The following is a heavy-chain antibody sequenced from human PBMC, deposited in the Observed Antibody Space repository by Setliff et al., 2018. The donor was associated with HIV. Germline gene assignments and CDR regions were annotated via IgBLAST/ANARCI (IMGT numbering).Heavy chain of an antibody. J-gene: IGHJ4*02. V-gene: IGHV4-59*11. CDR1: GGSISSHY. Sequence: SETLSLTCTVSGGSISSHYWSWIRLPPGKGLEWIGTIYYNGNTNYNPSLKSRVTILVDTSKNVFSLKLSSMTPADTAVYYCARGSCFNTGCLGSWGQGALVTVSS. CDR2: IYYNGNT. CDR3: ARGSCFNTGCLGS. D-gene: IGHD2-2*01.